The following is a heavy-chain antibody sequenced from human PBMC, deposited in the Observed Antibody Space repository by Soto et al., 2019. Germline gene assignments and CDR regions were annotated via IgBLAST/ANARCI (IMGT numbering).Heavy chain of an antibody. J-gene: IGHJ4*02. CDR3: ARDLVVAALPAYIDY. V-gene: IGHV3-33*01. CDR1: GVTVCSYG. CDR2: IWYDGSNK. Sequence: WGSLRLSCAACGVTVCSYGMDGVRQAPGKGLEWVAVIWYDGSNKYYADSVKGRFTISRDNSKNTLYLQMNSLRAEDTAVYYCARDLVVAALPAYIDYWGQGTLVTVSS. D-gene: IGHD2-15*01.